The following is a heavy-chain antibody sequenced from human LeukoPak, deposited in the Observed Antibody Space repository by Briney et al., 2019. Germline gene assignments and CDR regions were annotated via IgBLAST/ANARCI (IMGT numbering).Heavy chain of an antibody. CDR2: IRSSGSTI. J-gene: IGHJ4*02. CDR1: GFTFSDYY. Sequence: PGGSLSLSCVASGFTFSDYYMGWIRQAPGKGREWVSYIRSSGSTIYYADSVKGRFTISRDNAEDSLYLQMNRLRAEDTAVYYCASASPYYYDSSGYSFDHWGQGTLVTVSS. V-gene: IGHV3-11*01. D-gene: IGHD3-22*01. CDR3: ASASPYYYDSSGYSFDH.